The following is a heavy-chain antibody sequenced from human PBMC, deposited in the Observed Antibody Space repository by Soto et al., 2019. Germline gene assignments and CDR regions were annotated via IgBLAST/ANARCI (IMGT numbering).Heavy chain of an antibody. V-gene: IGHV5-51*01. CDR2: IYPGDSDR. J-gene: IGHJ4*02. Sequence: PVESLKISCNASGYTFTSYWIAWVRQKPGKGLEWLGAIYPGDSDRRDNPAFQDQISMSVDKASTTAYLQWNTLNAADSAIYYCARGGNQLEFWGQGVLVTVSS. CDR1: GYTFTSYW. D-gene: IGHD1-1*01. CDR3: ARGGNQLEF.